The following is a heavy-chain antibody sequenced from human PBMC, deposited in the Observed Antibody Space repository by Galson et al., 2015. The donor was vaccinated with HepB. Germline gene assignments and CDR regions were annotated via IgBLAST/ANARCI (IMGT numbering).Heavy chain of an antibody. J-gene: IGHJ3*02. CDR1: GYTLTELS. CDR3: ATPDLSGTYDAFDI. Sequence: SVKVSCKVSGYTLTELSMHWVRQAPGKGLEWMGGFDPEDGETIYAQKFQGRVTMTEDTSTDTAYMELSSLRSEDTAVYYCATPDLSGTYDAFDIWGQGTMVTVSS. D-gene: IGHD3-3*01. V-gene: IGHV1-24*01. CDR2: FDPEDGET.